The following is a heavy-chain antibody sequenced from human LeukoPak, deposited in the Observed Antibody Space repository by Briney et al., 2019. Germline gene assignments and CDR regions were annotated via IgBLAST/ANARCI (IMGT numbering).Heavy chain of an antibody. D-gene: IGHD3-16*01. CDR2: ISGSGGST. CDR3: AKVALGVGERDYYYMDG. V-gene: IGHV3-23*01. CDR1: RFTFITYA. Sequence: GGSLRLSCAASRFTFITYAMNWVRQAPGKGLEWVSAISGSGGSTYYADSVKGRFTISRDNSKNTLYLQMNSLRAEDTAVYYCAKVALGVGERDYYYMDGWGKGTTVTVSS. J-gene: IGHJ6*03.